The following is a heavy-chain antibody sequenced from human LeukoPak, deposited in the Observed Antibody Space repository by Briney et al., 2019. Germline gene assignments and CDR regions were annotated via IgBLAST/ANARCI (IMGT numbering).Heavy chain of an antibody. V-gene: IGHV4-39*01. Sequence: SETLSLTCTVSGGSISSSSYYWGWIRQPPGKGLEWIGSIYYSGSTYYNPSLKSRVTISVDTSKNQFSLKLSSVTAADTAVYYCARHYSEGRRITIFGVVNPPGLSYNWFDPWGQGTLVTVSS. CDR2: IYYSGST. CDR1: GGSISSSSYY. D-gene: IGHD3-3*01. CDR3: ARHYSEGRRITIFGVVNPPGLSYNWFDP. J-gene: IGHJ5*02.